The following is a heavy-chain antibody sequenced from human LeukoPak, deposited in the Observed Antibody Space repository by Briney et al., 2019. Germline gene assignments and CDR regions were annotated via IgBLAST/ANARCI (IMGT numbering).Heavy chain of an antibody. J-gene: IGHJ4*02. CDR2: IYYNGDT. CDR3: TRGTTVISLDY. CDR1: GGSMISYY. Sequence: SETLSLTCTVSGGSMISYYWTWIRQAPGQGLEWIGYIYYNGDTNYNPSLKSRVTMSIDTSKTHFSLNLRSVTAADTAVYYCTRGTTVISLDYWGQGILVTVSS. V-gene: IGHV4-59*01. D-gene: IGHD4-23*01.